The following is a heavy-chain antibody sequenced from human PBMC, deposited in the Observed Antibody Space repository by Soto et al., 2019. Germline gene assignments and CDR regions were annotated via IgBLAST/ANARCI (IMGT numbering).Heavy chain of an antibody. D-gene: IGHD3-10*01. CDR2: INPSGGST. V-gene: IGHV1-46*01. CDR1: GYTFTSYY. CDR3: ARRSCYLHGTHF. J-gene: IGHJ6*04. Sequence: SVKVSCKASGYTFTSYYMHWVRQAPGQGLEWMGIINPSGGSTSYAQKFQGRVTITRDTSTSAVYMELSSLRSEDTAVYYCARRSCYLHGTHFCGKGSTVIVGS.